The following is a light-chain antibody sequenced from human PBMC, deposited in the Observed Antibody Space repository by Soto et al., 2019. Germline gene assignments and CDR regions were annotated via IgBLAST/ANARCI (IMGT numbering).Light chain of an antibody. V-gene: IGKV3-15*01. J-gene: IGKJ4*01. Sequence: EIVMTQSPATLSVSPGERATLSCRASQSVRSNLAWYQQKPGQAPRLLIYGASTRATGIPARFSGSGSGTEFTLTISSLQSEDSALYYCQQDNNWPPLTFGGGTKVEIK. CDR1: QSVRSN. CDR3: QQDNNWPPLT. CDR2: GAS.